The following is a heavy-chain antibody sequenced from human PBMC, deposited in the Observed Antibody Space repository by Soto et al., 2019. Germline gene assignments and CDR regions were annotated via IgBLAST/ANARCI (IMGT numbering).Heavy chain of an antibody. V-gene: IGHV4-59*01. Sequence: PSETLSLTCTVSGGSINSYYWSWIRQPPGEGLEWLGYISYSGSTNYNPSLKSRVSISVDTSKNQFSLKLSSVTAADTVVYYCARAGYCSGTSCYWFDPWGQGTLVTVS. CDR2: ISYSGST. J-gene: IGHJ5*02. CDR3: ARAGYCSGTSCYWFDP. D-gene: IGHD2-15*01. CDR1: GGSINSYY.